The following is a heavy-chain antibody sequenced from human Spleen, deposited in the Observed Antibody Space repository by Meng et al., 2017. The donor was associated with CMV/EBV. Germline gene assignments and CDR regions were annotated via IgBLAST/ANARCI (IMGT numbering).Heavy chain of an antibody. CDR3: ARDPPRLLAVAGTLGY. J-gene: IGHJ4*02. CDR2: IGTAGDT. Sequence: GGSLRLSCAASGFTFSSNDMHWVRQTTGKGLEWVSAIGTAGDTYYPGSVKGRFTISRENAKNSFYLQMNSLRAGDTAVYYCARDPPRLLAVAGTLGYWGQGTLVTVSS. V-gene: IGHV3-13*01. CDR1: GFTFSSND. D-gene: IGHD6-19*01.